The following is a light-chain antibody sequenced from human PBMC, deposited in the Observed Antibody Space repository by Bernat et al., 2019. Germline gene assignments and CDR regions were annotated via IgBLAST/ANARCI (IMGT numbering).Light chain of an antibody. CDR3: QQYDNSPMFT. Sequence: EIVLTQSPGTLSLSPGERATLSCRANQIVTHSYLAWYLRKPGQAPRLLIYGASNRATGIPDRFSGSGSERDFTLTINRLEPEDFAVYYCQQYDNSPMFTFGQGTKLEIK. CDR2: GAS. CDR1: QIVTHSY. J-gene: IGKJ2*01. V-gene: IGKV3-20*01.